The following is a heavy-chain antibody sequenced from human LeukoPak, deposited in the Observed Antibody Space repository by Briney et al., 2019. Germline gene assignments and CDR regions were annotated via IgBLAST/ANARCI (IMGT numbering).Heavy chain of an antibody. V-gene: IGHV3-33*01. Sequence: GRSLRLSCAASGFTFSSYGMHWVRQAPGKGLEWVAVIWYDGSNKYYADSVKGRFTISRDNSKNTLYLQMNSLRAEDTAVYYCARSGRLAMYSRSSAPDYWGQGTLVTVSS. CDR1: GFTFSSYG. CDR2: IWYDGSNK. CDR3: ARSGRLAMYSRSSAPDY. J-gene: IGHJ4*02. D-gene: IGHD6-6*01.